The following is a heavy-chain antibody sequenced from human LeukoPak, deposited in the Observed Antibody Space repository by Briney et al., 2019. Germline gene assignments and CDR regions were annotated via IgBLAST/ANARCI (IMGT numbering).Heavy chain of an antibody. CDR1: GFTFSSYE. Sequence: GGSLRLSCAASGFTFSSYEMNWVRQAPGKGLEWVSYISSSGSTIYYADSVKGRFTISRDNAKNSLYLQMNSLRAEDTAVYYCARGGRRYFDWLYNYFDYWGQGTLVTVSS. CDR3: ARGGRRYFDWLYNYFDY. V-gene: IGHV3-48*03. J-gene: IGHJ4*02. CDR2: ISSSGSTI. D-gene: IGHD3-9*01.